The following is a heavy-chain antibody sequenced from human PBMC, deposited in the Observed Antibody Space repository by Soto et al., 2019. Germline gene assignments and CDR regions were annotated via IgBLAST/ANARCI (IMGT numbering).Heavy chain of an antibody. Sequence: PSETLSLTCTVSGGSISSGDYYWSWIRQPPGKGLEWIGYIYYSGSTYYNPSLKSRVTISVDTSKNQFSLKLSSVTAADTAVYYCARAERDVDTAMVFDYWGQGTLVTVPS. D-gene: IGHD5-18*01. CDR2: IYYSGST. CDR3: ARAERDVDTAMVFDY. V-gene: IGHV4-30-4*01. J-gene: IGHJ4*02. CDR1: GGSISSGDYY.